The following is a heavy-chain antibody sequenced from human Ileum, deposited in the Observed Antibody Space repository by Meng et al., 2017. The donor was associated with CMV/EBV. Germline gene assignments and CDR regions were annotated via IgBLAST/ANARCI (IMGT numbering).Heavy chain of an antibody. CDR2: IYCDDTQ. J-gene: IGHJ4*02. Sequence: ITSKESCPPLLKPPQTPTLTRTFPGFSLSYNGVGVGWIRHPPGTALELLALIYCDDTQRYSQSLKSRLTISKDPSQNQVVLTMTNTDTVDTATYYCANRRGSGWYETYFDSWGQGTLVTVSS. V-gene: IGHV2-5*02. D-gene: IGHD6-19*01. CDR3: ANRRGSGWYETYFDS. CDR1: GFSLSYNGVG.